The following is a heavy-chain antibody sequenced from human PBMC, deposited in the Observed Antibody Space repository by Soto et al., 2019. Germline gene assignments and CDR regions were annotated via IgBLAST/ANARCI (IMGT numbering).Heavy chain of an antibody. J-gene: IGHJ6*02. CDR3: ARGISTTRYYYYYGMDV. CDR1: GYTLTSYY. Sequence: ASVKVSCKASGYTLTSYYLHWVRQAPGQGPEWMGIINPSGGITNDAQKFQDRVTMTSDTSTSTVYMELSSLRSENTAVYYCARGISTTRYYYYYGMDVWGQGTTVTVSS. D-gene: IGHD2-2*01. V-gene: IGHV1-46*01. CDR2: INPSGGIT.